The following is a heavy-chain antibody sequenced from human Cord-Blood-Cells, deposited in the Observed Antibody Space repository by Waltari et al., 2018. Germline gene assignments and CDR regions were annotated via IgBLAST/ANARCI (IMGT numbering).Heavy chain of an antibody. CDR3: ARVNYSNYFDY. V-gene: IGHV4-38-2*02. D-gene: IGHD4-4*01. J-gene: IGHJ4*02. CDR2: IYHSGST. Sequence: QVQLQESGPGLVKPSETLSLTCTVPGYSISSGYYWGWIRQPPGKGLEWIGSIYHSGSTYYNPSLKSRVTISVDTSKNQFSLKLSSVTAADTAVYYCARVNYSNYFDYWGQGTLVTVSS. CDR1: GYSISSGYY.